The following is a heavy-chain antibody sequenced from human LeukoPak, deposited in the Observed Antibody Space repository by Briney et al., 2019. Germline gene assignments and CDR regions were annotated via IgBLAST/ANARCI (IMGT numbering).Heavy chain of an antibody. CDR2: IIPIFGTA. J-gene: IGHJ6*03. D-gene: IGHD1-26*01. CDR3: ARGVVGATHYYYMDV. CDR1: GGTFSSYA. Sequence: SVKVSCKASGGTFSSYAISWVRQAPGQGLEWMGGIIPIFGTANYAQKFQGRVTITADESTSTAYMELSSLRSEDTAVYYCARGVVGATHYYYMDVWGKGTTVTISS. V-gene: IGHV1-69*13.